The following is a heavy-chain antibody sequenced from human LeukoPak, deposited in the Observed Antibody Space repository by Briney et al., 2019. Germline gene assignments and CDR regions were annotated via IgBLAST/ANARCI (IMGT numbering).Heavy chain of an antibody. D-gene: IGHD2-15*01. J-gene: IGHJ6*03. V-gene: IGHV4-59*11. Sequence: PSETPSLTCTVSGGAITSHYWTWIRQSPVKGLEGIGDISNSWSTSYNPSLKSRVTVSIDTSKNQFSLKLSSVPAADTAVYYCGRDALVGYFSYYYMDVWGKGTTVTVSS. CDR1: GGAITSHY. CDR2: ISNSWST. CDR3: GRDALVGYFSYYYMDV.